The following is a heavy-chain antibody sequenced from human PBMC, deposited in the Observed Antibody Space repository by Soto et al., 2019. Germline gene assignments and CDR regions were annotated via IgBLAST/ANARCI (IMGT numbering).Heavy chain of an antibody. CDR3: ARGRKRSSSWSGAFDI. CDR2: ISAYNGNT. J-gene: IGHJ3*02. Sequence: GASVKVSCKASGYTFTSYGISWVRQAPGQGLEWMGWISAYNGNTNYAQKLQGRVTMTTDTSTSTAYMELSSLRSEDTAVYYCARGRKRSSSWSGAFDIWGQGTMVTVSS. CDR1: GYTFTSYG. V-gene: IGHV1-18*01. D-gene: IGHD6-13*01.